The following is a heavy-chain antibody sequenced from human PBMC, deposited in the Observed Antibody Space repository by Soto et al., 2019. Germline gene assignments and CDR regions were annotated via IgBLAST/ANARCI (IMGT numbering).Heavy chain of an antibody. CDR2: IYYSGST. J-gene: IGHJ4*02. CDR1: GGSVSRFY. V-gene: IGHV4-59*02. D-gene: IGHD5-12*01. Sequence: SETLSLTCTVSGGSVSRFYWSWIRRPPGKGLEWMGYIYYSGSTNYNPSLESRVTMSVDTSKNQVSLKLRSVTAADTAVYYCVRSLYTGYERPTLVSFFDYWGQGSLVTVSS. CDR3: VRSLYTGYERPTLVSFFDY.